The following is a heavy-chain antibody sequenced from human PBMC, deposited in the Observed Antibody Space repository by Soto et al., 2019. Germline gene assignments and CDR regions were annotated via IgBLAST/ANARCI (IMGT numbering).Heavy chain of an antibody. CDR3: AKESPNLSAFVYLDY. J-gene: IGHJ4*02. CDR1: GFTFSSFT. D-gene: IGHD1-26*01. Sequence: EVQLLESGGGLVKPGGSLRLSCAASGFTFSSFTMSWVRQAPGKGLEWVSAISGGSDNTYYANSVRGRFTISRDNSKNTLYLQMNSLRAEDTAVYYCAKESPNLSAFVYLDYWGQGTLVTVSS. CDR2: ISGGSDNT. V-gene: IGHV3-23*01.